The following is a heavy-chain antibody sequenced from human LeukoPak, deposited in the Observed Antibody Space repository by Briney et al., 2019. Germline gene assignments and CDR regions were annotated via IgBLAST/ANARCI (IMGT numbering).Heavy chain of an antibody. CDR2: IYSGGGT. V-gene: IGHV3-66*01. CDR3: VLYGDYESPDGFDI. J-gene: IGHJ3*02. D-gene: IGHD4-17*01. CDR1: GCTVSSNY. Sequence: GGSLRLSCAASGCTVSSNYINWVRQAPGKGLEWVSVIYSGGGTNSADSVKGRFTISRDNSKNTLYLQMNSLRAEDTAVYYCVLYGDYESPDGFDIWGQGTMVTVSS.